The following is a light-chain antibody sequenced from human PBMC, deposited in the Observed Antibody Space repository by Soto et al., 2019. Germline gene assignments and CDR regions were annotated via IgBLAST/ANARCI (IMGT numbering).Light chain of an antibody. CDR3: QQYNSYRT. Sequence: DIQMTQSPSSLSTSVGDRVTITCQASQDISDNLNWYQQKPGKAPKLLIYKASSLESGVPSRFSGSGSGTEFTLTISSLQPDDFATYYCQQYNSYRTFGQGTKVEIK. J-gene: IGKJ1*01. CDR2: KAS. CDR1: QDISDN. V-gene: IGKV1-5*03.